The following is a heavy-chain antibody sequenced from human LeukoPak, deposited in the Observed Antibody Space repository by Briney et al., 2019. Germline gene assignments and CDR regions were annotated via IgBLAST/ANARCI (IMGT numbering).Heavy chain of an antibody. CDR1: GITFSNFA. V-gene: IGHV3-23*01. Sequence: GGSLTLSCATSGITFSNFAMSWVRQAPGRGPQWISTIRASGKKTYYAESVKGRCTISRDNAKDILSLQIDSLTGEDTALYSCATFDFWGQRTMVTVSS. J-gene: IGHJ3*01. CDR2: IRASGKKT. CDR3: ATFDF.